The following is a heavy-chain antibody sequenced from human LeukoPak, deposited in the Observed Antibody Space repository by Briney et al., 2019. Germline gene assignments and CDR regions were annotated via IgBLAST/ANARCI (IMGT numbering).Heavy chain of an antibody. CDR3: TTDLYGDEQQLVIFDY. V-gene: IGHV3-30*02. D-gene: IGHD6-13*01. Sequence: GGSLRLSCAASGFVFSMYGMHWVRQAPGRGLEWVTFIRYDASNEYYADSVKGRFTISRDNSKNTLYLQMNSLKTEDTAVYYCTTDLYGDEQQLVIFDYWGQGTLVTVSS. CDR1: GFVFSMYG. CDR2: IRYDASNE. J-gene: IGHJ4*02.